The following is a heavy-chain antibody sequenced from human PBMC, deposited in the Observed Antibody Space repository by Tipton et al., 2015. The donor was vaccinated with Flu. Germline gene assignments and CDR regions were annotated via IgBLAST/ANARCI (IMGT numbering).Heavy chain of an antibody. V-gene: IGHV4-4*07. CDR3: ARDEDTSMGTH. CDR1: GGSISSYY. J-gene: IGHJ4*02. CDR2: IYSSGST. D-gene: IGHD5-18*01. Sequence: TLSLTCTVSGGSISSYYWSWIRQPAGKGLEWIGRIYSSGSTNYNPSLKGRVTMSVDTSKNQFSLNLSSLTAADTAVYYCARDEDTSMGTHWGQGTLVTVSS.